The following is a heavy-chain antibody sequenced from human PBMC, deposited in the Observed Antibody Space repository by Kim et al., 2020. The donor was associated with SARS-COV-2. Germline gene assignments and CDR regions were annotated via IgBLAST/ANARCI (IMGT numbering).Heavy chain of an antibody. CDR2: INYSGGIT. D-gene: IGHD3-22*01. J-gene: IGHJ4*02. V-gene: IGHV3-20*04. CDR1: GFTFDEYD. CDR3: ARAMRAYYAGDLGD. Sequence: GGSLRLSCAASGFTFDEYDMNWIRQAPGKGLEWVSGINYSGGITRYADSVKGRFTVSRDNAKNSLYLQMNSLGVEDTALYYCARAMRAYYAGDLGDWGQGTCVAVPP.